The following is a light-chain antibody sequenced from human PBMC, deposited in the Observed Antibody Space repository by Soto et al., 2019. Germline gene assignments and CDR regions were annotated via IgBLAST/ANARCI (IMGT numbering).Light chain of an antibody. CDR2: GAS. J-gene: IGKJ5*01. CDR1: QSVTNSY. V-gene: IGKV3-20*01. CDR3: QQYGTSRVT. Sequence: EIVLTQSTGTLSLSPGERVTLSCRASQSVTNSYLAWYQQKPGQAPRLLIFGASFRATGIPERFSGSGSGTDFTLTISRLEPEDFAVYYCQQYGTSRVTFGQGTRLEI.